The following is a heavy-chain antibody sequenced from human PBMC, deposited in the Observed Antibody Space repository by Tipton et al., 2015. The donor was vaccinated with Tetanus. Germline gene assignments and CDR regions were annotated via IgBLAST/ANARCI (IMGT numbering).Heavy chain of an antibody. D-gene: IGHD3-3*01. CDR2: ISNSGST. Sequence: TLSLTCTVSGGSVRGGSYQWNWIRQTPGKGLEWLAYISNSGSTNSNYSLKSRISISRDTSKNQFSLRLTSVTAADTAVYYCARGVPRESFFLDYWGQGKQVVVSS. CDR3: ARGVPRESFFLDY. J-gene: IGHJ4*02. V-gene: IGHV4-61*01. CDR1: GGSVRGGSYQ.